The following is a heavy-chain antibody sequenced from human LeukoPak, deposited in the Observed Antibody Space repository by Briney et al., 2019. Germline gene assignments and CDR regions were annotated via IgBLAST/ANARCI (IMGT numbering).Heavy chain of an antibody. CDR2: INGDGSEK. D-gene: IGHD6-13*01. J-gene: IGHJ4*02. CDR1: GFTFSNYW. CDR3: ARAAASSSY. V-gene: IGHV3-7*01. Sequence: GGSLRLSCAFSGFTFSNYWMKWVRQAPGKGLEWVASINGDGSEKYYVDSVKGRFTISRDNAKNSLYLQMNSLRAEDTAVYYCARAAASSSYWGQGTLVTVSS.